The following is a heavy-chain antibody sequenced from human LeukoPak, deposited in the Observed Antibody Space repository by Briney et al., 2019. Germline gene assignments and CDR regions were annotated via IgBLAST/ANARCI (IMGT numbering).Heavy chain of an antibody. CDR3: AKDHENWRWLDI. J-gene: IGHJ3*02. CDR2: ISADGNHE. V-gene: IGHV3-30*18. CDR1: GLTFSNYG. Sequence: GRSLRLSCAASGLTFSNYGMHWVRQAPGKGLEWVAVISADGNHEYYTDSVKGRFTISRDNSKNTLYLHMNSVRTEDTAEYYCAKDHENWRWLDIWGQGTMVTVSS. D-gene: IGHD5-24*01.